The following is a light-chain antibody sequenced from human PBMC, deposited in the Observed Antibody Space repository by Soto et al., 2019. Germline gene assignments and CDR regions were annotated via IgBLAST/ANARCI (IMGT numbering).Light chain of an antibody. V-gene: IGLV2-11*01. CDR1: SSDVGYYNY. J-gene: IGLJ2*01. CDR2: DVT. CDR3: CSYVGSYSWL. Sequence: QSALTQLRSVSGSPGQSVIISCTGTSSDVGYYNYVSWYQQYPGQAPKLIIYDVTQRPSGVPDRFSGSKSGNTASLTISGLQVEDYADYYCCSYVGSYSWLFGGGTQLTVL.